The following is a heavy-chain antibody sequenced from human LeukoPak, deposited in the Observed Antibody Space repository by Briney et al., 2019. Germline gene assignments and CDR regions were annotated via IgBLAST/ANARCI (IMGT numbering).Heavy chain of an antibody. CDR1: GYTFTGHY. Sequence: ASVKVSCKASGYTFTGHYMHWVRQAPGQGLEWMGWIDPKSGGTKYAQGFQGRVTMTRDTSINTGYMELSSLTSDDTAIYYCARWRGYSSGWSGPFDDWGQGTLVTVSS. D-gene: IGHD6-13*01. CDR2: IDPKSGGT. J-gene: IGHJ4*02. CDR3: ARWRGYSSGWSGPFDD. V-gene: IGHV1-2*02.